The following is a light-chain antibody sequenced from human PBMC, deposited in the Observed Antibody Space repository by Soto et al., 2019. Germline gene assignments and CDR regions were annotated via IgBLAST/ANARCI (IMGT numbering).Light chain of an antibody. J-gene: IGKJ2*01. CDR3: QQYAGSPTT. CDR1: QYLSTSY. CDR2: GTS. V-gene: IGKV3-20*01. Sequence: EIVLTQSPAALSLSLGERATLSCRASQYLSTSYLAWYQQKPGQAPRLLIYGTSRRATGIPDRFSGSGSGTDFTLTITRLEPEDCAVYYCQQYAGSPTTFGLGTKLEIK.